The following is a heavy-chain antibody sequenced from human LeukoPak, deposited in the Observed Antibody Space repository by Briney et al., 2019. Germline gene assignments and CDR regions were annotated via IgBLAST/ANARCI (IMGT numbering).Heavy chain of an antibody. CDR1: GGYLSNYY. D-gene: IGHD2-15*01. J-gene: IGHJ4*02. CDR3: ARGQDIVVAVDGKGALYYFDY. Sequence: KPSEPLSLTCSVSGGYLSNYYWTCIRQPPGKGLVGIGYIYSSGSTNYNPSLRSRVSISVDTSENQFSLNLSSVTAADTAVYYCARGQDIVVAVDGKGALYYFDYWGQGTLVTVSS. CDR2: IYSSGST. V-gene: IGHV4-59*12.